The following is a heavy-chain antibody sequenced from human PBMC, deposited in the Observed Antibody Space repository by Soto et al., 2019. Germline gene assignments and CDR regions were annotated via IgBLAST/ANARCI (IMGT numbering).Heavy chain of an antibody. CDR2: IYYSGST. D-gene: IGHD3-22*01. V-gene: IGHV4-31*03. Sequence: QVQLQESGPGLVKPSQTLSLTCTVSGGSISSGGYYWSLIRQHPGKGLEWIGYIYYSGSTYYNPSLKSRVTISVDTSKNQFSLKLSSVTAADTAVYYCAGSGYYYFDAFDIWGQGTMVTVSS. J-gene: IGHJ3*02. CDR1: GGSISSGGYY. CDR3: AGSGYYYFDAFDI.